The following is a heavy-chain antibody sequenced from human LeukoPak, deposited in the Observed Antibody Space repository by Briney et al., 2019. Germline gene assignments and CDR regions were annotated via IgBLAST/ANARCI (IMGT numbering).Heavy chain of an antibody. V-gene: IGHV3-21*04. CDR2: ISSSSSYI. D-gene: IGHD6-13*01. CDR3: ARADYSSSWSHYYYYMDV. J-gene: IGHJ6*03. Sequence: GGSLRLSCAASGFTFSSYSMNWVRQAPGKGLEWVSSISSSSSYIYYADSVKGRFTISRDNAKNSLYLQMNSLRAEDTAVYYCARADYSSSWSHYYYYMDVWGKGTTVTVSS. CDR1: GFTFSSYS.